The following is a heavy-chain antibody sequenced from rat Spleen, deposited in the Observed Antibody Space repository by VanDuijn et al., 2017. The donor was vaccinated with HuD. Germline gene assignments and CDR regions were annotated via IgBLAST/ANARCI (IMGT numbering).Heavy chain of an antibody. CDR3: TIHPRY. Sequence: QVQLKESGPGLVQPSQTLSLTCTVSGFSLISYGVNWVRQPPGKGLEWMGGIWGDGSTNYNSALKSRLSISRDISKNQVFLKMNSLQTDDTGTYYCTIHPRYWGQGVMVTVSS. CDR1: GFSLISYG. V-gene: IGHV2-13*01. D-gene: IGHD3-1*01. J-gene: IGHJ2*01. CDR2: IWGDGST.